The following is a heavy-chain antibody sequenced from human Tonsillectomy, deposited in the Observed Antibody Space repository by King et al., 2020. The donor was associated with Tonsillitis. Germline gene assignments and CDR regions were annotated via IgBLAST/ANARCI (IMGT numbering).Heavy chain of an antibody. CDR1: GFTFRSYA. Sequence: QVQLQESGGGVVQPGRSLRLSCAASGFTFRSYAIHWVRQAPGKGLEWVAVISYDGINKNYADSVKGRFTISRDNSKNTVYLQMNSLRTEDTAVYYCARVGYSYGLNNWFDPWGQGTLVTVSS. V-gene: IGHV3-30*04. J-gene: IGHJ5*02. D-gene: IGHD5-18*01. CDR3: ARVGYSYGLNNWFDP. CDR2: ISYDGINK.